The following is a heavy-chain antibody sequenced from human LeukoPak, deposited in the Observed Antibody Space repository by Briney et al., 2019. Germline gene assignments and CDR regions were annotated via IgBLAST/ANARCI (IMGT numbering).Heavy chain of an antibody. D-gene: IGHD2-2*01. CDR2: ISSSGSTI. CDR3: ASSVVPAALIDY. V-gene: IGHV3-11*01. Sequence: GGCLRLSWAAAGFTFSDDYMSWIRQAPGKGRGWVSYISSSGSTIYYTDSVKGRFTISRANAKNSLYLQMNSLRAEDTAVYYCASSVVPAALIDYWGQGTLVTVSS. CDR1: GFTFSDDY. J-gene: IGHJ4*02.